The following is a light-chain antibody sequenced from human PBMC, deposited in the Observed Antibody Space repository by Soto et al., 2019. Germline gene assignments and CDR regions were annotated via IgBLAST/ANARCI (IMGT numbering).Light chain of an antibody. CDR3: HRYRRSPFT. Sequence: EIVLTQSPGTLSLSPGERATLSCRASQSVSRNNLAWYQQRPGQAPRVVIYGASTRATGIPERFSDSGSGTEFTPTISRLEPGNFAVYYCHRYRRSPFTFGPGTKVDIK. V-gene: IGKV3-20*01. CDR1: QSVSRNN. CDR2: GAS. J-gene: IGKJ3*01.